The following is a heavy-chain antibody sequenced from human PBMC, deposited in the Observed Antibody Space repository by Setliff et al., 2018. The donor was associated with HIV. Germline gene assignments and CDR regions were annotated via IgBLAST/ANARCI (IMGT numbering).Heavy chain of an antibody. V-gene: IGHV1-69*06. CDR2: IIPIFGTA. CDR3: ARVHYYESSGYYDYWYFDL. Sequence: GASVKVSCKASGGTFSSHAISWVRQAPGQGLEWMGRIIPIFGTANYAQKFQGRVTITADKSTSTAYMELSSLRSEDTALYYCARVHYYESSGYYDYWYFDLWGRGTLVTVS. J-gene: IGHJ2*01. CDR1: GGTFSSHA. D-gene: IGHD3-22*01.